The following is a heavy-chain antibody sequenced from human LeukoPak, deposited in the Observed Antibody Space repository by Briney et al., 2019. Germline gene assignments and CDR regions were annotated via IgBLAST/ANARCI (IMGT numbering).Heavy chain of an antibody. V-gene: IGHV3-23*01. CDR2: ISGTGVTT. CDR1: GLIFNNYA. D-gene: IGHD3-10*01. CDR3: AKDQRFGDLDDY. Sequence: TGRYLRFSCAASGLIFNNYAMSWVRQAPGKGLEWVSSISGTGVTTSYADSVKGRFAISRDNSKNTLYLQMTSLRAEDTAVYYCAKDQRFGDLDDYRGQGTLVTVSS. J-gene: IGHJ4*02.